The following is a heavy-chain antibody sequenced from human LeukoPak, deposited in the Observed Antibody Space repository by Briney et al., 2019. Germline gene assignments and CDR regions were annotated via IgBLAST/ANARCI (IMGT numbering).Heavy chain of an antibody. Sequence: SETLSLTCTASGGSISSTSYYWGWIRPPPGLGLEWIGGYIYTANSNYNPTLKSRVTISADTTQNHLTLNLTSVNATATAVYFCVRHFHSSRYVVDLWGQGTLVTVSS. J-gene: IGHJ5*02. V-gene: IGHV4-39*01. CDR3: VRHFHSSRYVVDL. CDR1: GGSISSTSYY. D-gene: IGHD6-13*01. CDR2: YIYTANS.